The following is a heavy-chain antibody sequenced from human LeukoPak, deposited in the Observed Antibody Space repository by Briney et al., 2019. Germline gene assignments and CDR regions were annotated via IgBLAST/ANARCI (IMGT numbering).Heavy chain of an antibody. CDR1: GYTLTELS. CDR3: ATDGRITMVRGASWLGAAFDI. V-gene: IGHV1-24*01. D-gene: IGHD3-10*01. Sequence: ASVKVSCKVSGYTLTELSMHWVRQAPGKGLEWMGGFDPEDGETIYAQKFQGRVTMTEDTSTDTAYMEPSSLRSEDTAVYYCATDGRITMVRGASWLGAAFDIWGQGTMVTVSS. J-gene: IGHJ3*02. CDR2: FDPEDGET.